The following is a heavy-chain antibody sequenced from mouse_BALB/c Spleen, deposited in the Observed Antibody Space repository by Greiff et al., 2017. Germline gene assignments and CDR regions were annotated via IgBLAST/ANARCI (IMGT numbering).Heavy chain of an antibody. J-gene: IGHJ3*01. CDR2: IWGGGST. CDR1: GFSLSRYT. D-gene: IGHD6-1*01. CDR3: ATSGAWFAY. Sequence: VKLLQSGPGLVAPSQSLSITCTASGFSLSRYTVSWVRQPPGKVLEWLGMIWGGGSTDYNSALKSRLSISKDNSKSQVFLKMSSLQTDDTAMYYCATSGAWFAYWGQGTLVTVSA. V-gene: IGHV2-6-4*01.